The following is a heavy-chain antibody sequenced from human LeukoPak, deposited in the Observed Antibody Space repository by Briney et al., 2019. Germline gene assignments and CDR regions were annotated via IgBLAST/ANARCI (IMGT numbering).Heavy chain of an antibody. J-gene: IGHJ5*02. Sequence: ASVKVSCKASGYTFTGYYMHWVRQAPGQGIEWMGWINPNSGGTIYAQKFEGRVTMTRDTSISTAYMELSRLKSDDTAVYYCARSLGYCSSTSCPFYNWFDPWGQGTLVTVSS. V-gene: IGHV1-2*02. D-gene: IGHD2-2*01. CDR3: ARSLGYCSSTSCPFYNWFDP. CDR2: INPNSGGT. CDR1: GYTFTGYY.